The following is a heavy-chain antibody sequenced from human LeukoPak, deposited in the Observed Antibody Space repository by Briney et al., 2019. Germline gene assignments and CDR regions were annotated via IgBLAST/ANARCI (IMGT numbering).Heavy chain of an antibody. CDR2: ISGSGGST. Sequence: PGGSLRLSCAASGFTFSSYAMSWVRQAPGKGLEWVSAISGSGGSTYYADSVKGRFTISRDNAKNSLYLQMNSLRAEDTAVYYCARTLLATFGTAFDYWGQGTLVPVSS. J-gene: IGHJ4*02. CDR3: ARTLLATFGTAFDY. V-gene: IGHV3-23*01. D-gene: IGHD6-13*01. CDR1: GFTFSSYA.